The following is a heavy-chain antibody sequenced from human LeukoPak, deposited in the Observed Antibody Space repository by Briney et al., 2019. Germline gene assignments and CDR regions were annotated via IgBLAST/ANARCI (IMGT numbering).Heavy chain of an antibody. CDR3: ARDSARYCSSTSCHDAFDI. V-gene: IGHV3-48*01. Sequence: GGSLRLSCAPSGFTFSSYSMNWVRQAPGKGLEWVSYISSSSSTIYYADSVKGRFTISRDNAKNSLYLQMNSLRAEDTAVYYCARDSARYCSSTSCHDAFDIWGQGTMVTVSS. J-gene: IGHJ3*02. CDR2: ISSSSSTI. D-gene: IGHD2-2*01. CDR1: GFTFSSYS.